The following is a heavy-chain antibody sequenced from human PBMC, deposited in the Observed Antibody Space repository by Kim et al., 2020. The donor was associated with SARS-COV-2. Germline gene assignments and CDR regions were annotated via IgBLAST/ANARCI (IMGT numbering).Heavy chain of an antibody. D-gene: IGHD1-1*01. CDR3: ARDWAGTTGTHPLDY. Sequence: GGSLRLSCEASGFTFSSYAMHWVRQAPGKGLEWVAVISYDGSNKYYADSVKGRFTISRDNSKNTLYLQMNSLRAEDTAVYYCARDWAGTTGTHPLDYWGQGTLVTVSS. CDR1: GFTFSSYA. CDR2: ISYDGSNK. V-gene: IGHV3-30*04. J-gene: IGHJ4*02.